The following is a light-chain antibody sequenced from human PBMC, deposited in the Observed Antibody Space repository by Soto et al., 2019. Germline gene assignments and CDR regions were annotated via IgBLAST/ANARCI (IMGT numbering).Light chain of an antibody. CDR3: QQRRKWST. CDR1: QSVSSN. Sequence: EIVLTQSPATLSLSPGERATLSCRASQSVSSNLAWSQQKPGQAPRLLIYDAANRATGIPARFSGSGSGTDFTLTISSLEPEDFAVYYCQQRRKWSTFGGGTKVEIK. J-gene: IGKJ4*02. V-gene: IGKV3-11*01. CDR2: DAA.